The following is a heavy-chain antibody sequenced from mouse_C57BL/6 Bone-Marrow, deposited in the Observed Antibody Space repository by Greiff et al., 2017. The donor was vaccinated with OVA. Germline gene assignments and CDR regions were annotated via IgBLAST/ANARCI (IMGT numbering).Heavy chain of an antibody. CDR2: ISYDGSN. CDR1: GYSITSGYY. J-gene: IGHJ4*01. CDR3: ARKFYYAMDY. Sequence: EVHLVESGPGLVKPSQSLSLTCSVTGYSITSGYYWNWIRQFPGNKLEWMGYISYDGSNNYNPSLKNRISITRDTSKNQFFLKLNSVTTEDTATYYCARKFYYAMDYWGQGTSVTVSS. V-gene: IGHV3-6*01.